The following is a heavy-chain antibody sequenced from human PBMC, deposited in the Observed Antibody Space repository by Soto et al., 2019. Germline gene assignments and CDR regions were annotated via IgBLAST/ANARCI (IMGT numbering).Heavy chain of an antibody. V-gene: IGHV3-72*01. D-gene: IGHD3-10*01. J-gene: IGHJ3*02. CDR3: ARNQIYDSYAFDI. CDR2: SRDKAQGYST. CDR1: GFTLSDHY. Sequence: PGGSLRLSCAGSGFTLSDHYIDWVRQAPGKGLEWVGRSRDKAQGYSTAYAASVKGRFTTSRDESKNSVYLQMNSLKTEDTAVYYCARNQIYDSYAFDIWGQGTMVTVSS.